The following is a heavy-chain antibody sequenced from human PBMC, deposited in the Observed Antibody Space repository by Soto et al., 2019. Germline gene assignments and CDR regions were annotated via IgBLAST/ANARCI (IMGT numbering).Heavy chain of an antibody. CDR3: ARDSPPVTNDAFYI. CDR2: INPNSGGT. V-gene: IGHV1-2*04. D-gene: IGHD2-8*01. J-gene: IGHJ3*02. CDR1: GYTFTGYY. Sequence: ASVKVSCKASGYTFTGYYMHWVRQAPGQGLEWMGWINPNSGGTNYAQKFQGWVTMTRDTSISTAYMELSRLRSDDTAVYYCARDSPPVTNDAFYIWGQGTMVTVSS.